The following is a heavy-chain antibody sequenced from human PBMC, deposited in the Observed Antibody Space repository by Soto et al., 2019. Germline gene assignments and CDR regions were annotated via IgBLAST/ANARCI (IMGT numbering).Heavy chain of an antibody. J-gene: IGHJ4*01. CDR1: GDSGSSNSAG. D-gene: IGHD1-26*01. CDR2: TYYRSKWYY. CDR3: ARGEQYSGRIFDY. Sequence: PSQTLSLTCASTGDSGSSNSAGWSLVSQSPSRGLEWLGRTYYRSKWYYEYAVSVRGRITINPDTSKNQYSLQLNSVTPEDTAVYFCARGEQYSGRIFDYWGQGTLVTVSS. V-gene: IGHV6-1*01.